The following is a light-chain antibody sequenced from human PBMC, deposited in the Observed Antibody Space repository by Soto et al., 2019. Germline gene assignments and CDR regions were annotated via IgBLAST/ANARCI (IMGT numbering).Light chain of an antibody. CDR2: EVS. J-gene: IGLJ1*01. CDR3: CSYAGSSTFEV. Sequence: QSALTQPASVSGSPGQSITISCTGTSSDVGSYNLVSWYQQHPGKAPKLMIYEVSKRPSGVSNRFSGSKSGNTASLTISGLQAEDEAVYYCCSYAGSSTFEVFGTGTKLTVL. CDR1: SSDVGSYNL. V-gene: IGLV2-23*02.